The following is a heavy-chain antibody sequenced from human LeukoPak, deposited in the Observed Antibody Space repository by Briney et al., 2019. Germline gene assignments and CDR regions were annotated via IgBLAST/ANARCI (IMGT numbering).Heavy chain of an antibody. Sequence: GGSLRLSCAASGFTFSSYWMSWVRQAPGKGLEWVANIKQDGSEKYYVDSVKGRFTISRDNAKNSLYLQMNSLRAEDTAVYYCAKDGPLGILDYWGQGTLVTVSS. J-gene: IGHJ4*02. V-gene: IGHV3-7*01. CDR3: AKDGPLGILDY. D-gene: IGHD7-27*01. CDR2: IKQDGSEK. CDR1: GFTFSSYW.